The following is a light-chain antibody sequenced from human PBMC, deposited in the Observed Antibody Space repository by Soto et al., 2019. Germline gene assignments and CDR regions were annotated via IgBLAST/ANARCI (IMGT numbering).Light chain of an antibody. CDR1: SRDVGGYNY. V-gene: IGLV2-14*01. J-gene: IGLJ1*01. CDR2: DVS. Sequence: QSVRTQPASVSGSPGQSITISCTGTSRDVGGYNYVSWYQQHPGKAPELMIHDVSNRPSGVSNRFSGSKSGNTASLTISGLQAEDEAEYYCISYTSSSLYVFGTGTKVTVL. CDR3: ISYTSSSLYV.